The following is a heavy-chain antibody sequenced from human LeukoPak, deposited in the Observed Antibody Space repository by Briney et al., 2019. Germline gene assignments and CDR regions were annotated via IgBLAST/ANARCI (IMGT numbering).Heavy chain of an antibody. Sequence: GGSLRLSCAASGVSFSSYSMNWVRQAPGKGLEWVSYISHTGSTMSYADSVKGRFTISRDNARNSLHLQMNSLRAEDTAVYYCAIPPLSGTGSSRPLAEMDVWGQGTTVTVSS. J-gene: IGHJ6*02. D-gene: IGHD3-10*01. V-gene: IGHV3-48*04. CDR2: ISHTGSTM. CDR1: GVSFSSYS. CDR3: AIPPLSGTGSSRPLAEMDV.